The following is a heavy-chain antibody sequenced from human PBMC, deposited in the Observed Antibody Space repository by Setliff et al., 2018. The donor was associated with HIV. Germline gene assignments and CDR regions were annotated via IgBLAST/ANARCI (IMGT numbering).Heavy chain of an antibody. Sequence: SETLSLTCTVSGGSISSCDYNWGWIRQPPGKGLEWIANIYHTGRTYYNPSLKSRVTISVDTSKNQFSLKVTSLAAADTAVYYCARYRRGAEWFDPWGQGTLVTVSS. CDR1: GGSISSCDYN. V-gene: IGHV4-39*01. CDR3: ARYRRGAEWFDP. D-gene: IGHD1-26*01. CDR2: IYHTGRT. J-gene: IGHJ5*02.